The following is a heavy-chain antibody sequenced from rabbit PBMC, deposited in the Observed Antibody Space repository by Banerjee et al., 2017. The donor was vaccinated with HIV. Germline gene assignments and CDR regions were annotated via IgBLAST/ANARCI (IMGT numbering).Heavy chain of an antibody. V-gene: IGHV1S45*01. Sequence: QEQLEESGGDLVKPEGSLTLTCKASGFDFSSTYYMCWVRQAPGKGLEWIGCIGAGSSGITYYANWAKGRFTISETSSTTVTLQMTSLTAADTATYFCARDLAGVIGWNFNFWGPGTLVTVS. J-gene: IGHJ4*01. D-gene: IGHD4-1*01. CDR2: IGAGSSGIT. CDR1: GFDFSSTYY. CDR3: ARDLAGVIGWNFNF.